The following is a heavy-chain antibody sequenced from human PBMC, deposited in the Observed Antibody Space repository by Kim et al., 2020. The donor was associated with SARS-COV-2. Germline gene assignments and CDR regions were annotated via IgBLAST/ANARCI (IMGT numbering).Heavy chain of an antibody. CDR2: IYYSGST. Sequence: SETLSLTCTVSGGSISSYYWSWIRQPPGKGLEWIGYIYYSGSTNYNPSLKSRVTISVDTSKNQFSLKLSSVTAADTAVYYCARLGDYGDWSFDYWGQGTLVTVSS. V-gene: IGHV4-59*13. CDR1: GGSISSYY. J-gene: IGHJ4*02. D-gene: IGHD4-17*01. CDR3: ARLGDYGDWSFDY.